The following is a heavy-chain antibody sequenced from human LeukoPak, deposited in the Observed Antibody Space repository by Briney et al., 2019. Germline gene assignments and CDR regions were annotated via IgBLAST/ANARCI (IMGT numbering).Heavy chain of an antibody. CDR3: ARGPSVEMATMGFDH. CDR1: GFTFSTYA. CDR2: IAYDGSNK. Sequence: PGRFLRLSCAASGFTFSTYAMDWVRQAPGKGLEWVAVIAYDGSNKYYADSVKGRFTISRDNSKNTLYLQMNSLRAEDTAVYYCARGPSVEMATMGFDHWGQGTLVTVSS. V-gene: IGHV3-30-3*01. D-gene: IGHD5-24*01. J-gene: IGHJ4*02.